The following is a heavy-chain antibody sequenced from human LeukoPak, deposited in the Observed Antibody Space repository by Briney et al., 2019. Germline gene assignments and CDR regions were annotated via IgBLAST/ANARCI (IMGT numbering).Heavy chain of an antibody. CDR3: ARLLVATPGVDP. V-gene: IGHV3-48*03. D-gene: IGHD5-12*01. J-gene: IGHJ5*02. Sequence: GGSLRLSCAASGFTFSSYEMHWVRQAPGKGLECVADISSSGTTIYYADSVKGRFTISRDNAKNSLYLQMNSLRAEDTAVYYCARLLVATPGVDPWGQGTLVTVSP. CDR1: GFTFSSYE. CDR2: ISSSGTTI.